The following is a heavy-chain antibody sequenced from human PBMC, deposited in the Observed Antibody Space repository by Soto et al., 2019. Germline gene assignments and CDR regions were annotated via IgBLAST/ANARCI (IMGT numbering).Heavy chain of an antibody. D-gene: IGHD3-16*01. V-gene: IGHV4-59*08. CDR1: NGSIIPNY. CDR3: ARLGAYFQALDS. Sequence: PSEALSLTCTVSNGSIIPNYWSWILQPPGKGLEWIGYIYFAGTTTYNPSLKSRVTISLDASKNRFSLRLTSVTAADTAVYYCARLGAYFQALDSWGQGTLVTVSS. CDR2: IYFAGTT. J-gene: IGHJ4*02.